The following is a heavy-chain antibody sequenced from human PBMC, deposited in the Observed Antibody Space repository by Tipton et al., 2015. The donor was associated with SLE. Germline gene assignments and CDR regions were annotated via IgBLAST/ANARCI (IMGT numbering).Heavy chain of an antibody. J-gene: IGHJ4*02. V-gene: IGHV4-4*09. CDR3: ASLPDY. CDR2: IYTSGST. CDR1: AGSVSDYY. Sequence: LRLSCTVSAGSVSDYYWSWIRQPPGKGLEWIGYIYTSGSTRYNPSLESRVTISLDTSKNQFSLTLTSVTAADTAVYYCASLPDYWGQGTLVTVSS.